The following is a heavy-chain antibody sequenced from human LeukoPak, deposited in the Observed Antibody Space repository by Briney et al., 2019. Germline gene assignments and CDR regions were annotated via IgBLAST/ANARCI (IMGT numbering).Heavy chain of an antibody. CDR2: ISWNSSSI. CDR1: GFTFDDYA. CDR3: AKDRRILPYGMDV. Sequence: GGSLRLSCAASGFTFDDYAMHWVRQAPGKGLEWVSSISWNSSSIGYADSVKGRFTISRDNAKNSLYLQMNSLRVEDTALYYCAKDRRILPYGMDVWGQGTTVTVSS. J-gene: IGHJ6*02. V-gene: IGHV3-9*01. D-gene: IGHD2-21*01.